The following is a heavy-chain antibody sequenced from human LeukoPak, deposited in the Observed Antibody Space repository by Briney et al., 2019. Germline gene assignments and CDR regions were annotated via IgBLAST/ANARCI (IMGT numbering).Heavy chain of an antibody. V-gene: IGHV4-39*01. CDR1: GGSISSSSYY. J-gene: IGHJ4*02. CDR3: ARLYISGSYLPSTDY. D-gene: IGHD3-10*01. Sequence: PSETLSLTCTVSGGSISSSSYYWGWIRQPPGKGLEWIGSIYYSGSTYYNPSLKSRVTISVDTSKNQFSLKLSSVTAADTAVYYCARLYISGSYLPSTDYWGQGTLVTVSS. CDR2: IYYSGST.